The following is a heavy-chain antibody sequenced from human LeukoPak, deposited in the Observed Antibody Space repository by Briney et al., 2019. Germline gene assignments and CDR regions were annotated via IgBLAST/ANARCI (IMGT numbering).Heavy chain of an antibody. CDR1: GFTFSSYG. J-gene: IGHJ4*02. D-gene: IGHD2-2*01. CDR2: ISYDGSNK. Sequence: PGGSLRLSCAASGFTFSSYGMHWVRQAPGKGLEWVAVISYDGSNKYYADSVKGRFTISRDNSKNTLYLQMNSLRAEDTAVYYCAKVKLGYCSSTSCEGFDYWGQGTLVTVSS. V-gene: IGHV3-30*18. CDR3: AKVKLGYCSSTSCEGFDY.